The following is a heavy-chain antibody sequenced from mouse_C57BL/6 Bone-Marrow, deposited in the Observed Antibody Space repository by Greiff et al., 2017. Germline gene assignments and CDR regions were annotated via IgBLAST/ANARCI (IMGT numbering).Heavy chain of an antibody. CDR2: IYPGNSDT. Sequence: EVQLQQSGTVLARPGASVKMSCKTSGYTFTSYWMHWVKQRPGQGLEWIGAIYPGNSDTSYNQKFKAKAKLTAVTSASTAYMELSSLTNEDSAVYYCTMGRFAYWGQGTLVTVSA. CDR3: TMGRFAY. CDR1: GYTFTSYW. J-gene: IGHJ3*01. V-gene: IGHV1-5*01.